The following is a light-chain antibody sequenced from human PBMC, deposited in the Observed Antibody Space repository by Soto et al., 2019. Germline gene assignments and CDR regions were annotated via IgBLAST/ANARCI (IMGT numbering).Light chain of an antibody. CDR2: GAS. CDR1: QGISRW. J-gene: IGKJ5*01. Sequence: DIQMTQSPSFVSASVGARVTITCRASQGISRWLAWYQQRPGKAPAVLIYGASSLQSGVPSRFRGRGSWTDFTLNISSLQPEDFATYYCQHANSFPLTFGQGTRLEIK. CDR3: QHANSFPLT. V-gene: IGKV1-12*01.